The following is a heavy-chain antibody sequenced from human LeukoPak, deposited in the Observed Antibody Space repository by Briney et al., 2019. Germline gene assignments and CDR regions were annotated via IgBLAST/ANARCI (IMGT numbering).Heavy chain of an antibody. CDR2: ISGSGGST. V-gene: IGHV3-23*01. Sequence: GGSLRLSCAASGFTFSSYAMSWVRQAPGKGLEWVSAISGSGGSTYYADSVKGRFTISRDNAKNSLYLQMNSLRAEDTAVYYCARGALLWFGELSPAGYYFDYWGQGTLVTVSS. CDR1: GFTFSSYA. CDR3: ARGALLWFGELSPAGYYFDY. J-gene: IGHJ4*02. D-gene: IGHD3-10*01.